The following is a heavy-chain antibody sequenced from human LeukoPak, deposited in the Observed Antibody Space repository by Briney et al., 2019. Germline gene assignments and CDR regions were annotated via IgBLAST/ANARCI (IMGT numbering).Heavy chain of an antibody. V-gene: IGHV1-45*02. D-gene: IGHD6-13*01. CDR3: AREVAAAGGGAFDI. Sequence: SVKVSCKASGGTFSSYAISWVRQAPGQGLEWMGWITPFNGNTNYAQKFQDRVTITRDRSMSTAYMELSSLRSEDTAMYYCAREVAAAGGGAFDIWGQGTMVTVSS. CDR1: GGTFSSYA. J-gene: IGHJ3*02. CDR2: ITPFNGNT.